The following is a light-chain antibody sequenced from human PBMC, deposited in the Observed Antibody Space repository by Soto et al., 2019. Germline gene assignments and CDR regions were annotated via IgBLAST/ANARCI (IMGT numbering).Light chain of an antibody. CDR1: QSVRSN. J-gene: IGKJ1*01. CDR3: QQYHNLWT. Sequence: EIVMTQSPVTLSVSPGERATLSCRASQSVRSNLAWYQQKPGQAPRLLMYDASTRATGIPARFSGSGSGTEFTLTISSLQSEDFAVYYCQQYHNLWTFGQGTEVEIK. CDR2: DAS. V-gene: IGKV3-15*01.